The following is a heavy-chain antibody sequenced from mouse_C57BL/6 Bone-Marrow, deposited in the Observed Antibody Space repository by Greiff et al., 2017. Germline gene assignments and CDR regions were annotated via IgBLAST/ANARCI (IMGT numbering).Heavy chain of an antibody. Sequence: VQLQQSGAELVRPGASVTLSCKATGYTFTDYEMHWVKQTPVHGLEWIGAIDPETGGTAYNQKFKGKAILTADKSSSTAYVELRSLTSEDSAVYYCTNRVAYWGQGTLVTVSA. CDR2: IDPETGGT. CDR3: TNRVAY. V-gene: IGHV1-15*01. CDR1: GYTFTDYE. J-gene: IGHJ3*01.